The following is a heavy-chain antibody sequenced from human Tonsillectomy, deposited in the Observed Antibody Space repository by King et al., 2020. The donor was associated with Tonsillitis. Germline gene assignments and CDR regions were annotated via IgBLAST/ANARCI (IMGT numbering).Heavy chain of an antibody. V-gene: IGHV3-7*01. Sequence: QLVQSGGGLVQPGGSLRLSCAASGFTFSSYWMTWVRQAPGRGLEWVANIKQDESEKYYVDSVKGRFTISRDNTKDSLYLQMNSLRAGDTAVYYCARGSPYHYGSGYAFDLWGQGTMVTVSS. CDR2: IKQDESEK. CDR3: ARGSPYHYGSGYAFDL. J-gene: IGHJ3*01. CDR1: GFTFSSYW. D-gene: IGHD3-10*01.